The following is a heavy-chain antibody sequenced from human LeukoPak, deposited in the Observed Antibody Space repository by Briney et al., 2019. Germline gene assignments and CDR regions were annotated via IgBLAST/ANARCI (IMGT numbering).Heavy chain of an antibody. D-gene: IGHD2-21*02. V-gene: IGHV4-39*07. CDR3: AKSLAYAYCGGDCQGAFDV. J-gene: IGHJ3*01. Sequence: SETLSLTCTVSGGSISSSSYYWGWIRQPPGKGLEWIGSIYYSGSTYYNPSLKSRVTISVDTSKNQFSLKLRSVTAADTAVYYCAKSLAYAYCGGDCQGAFDVWGQGTMVTVSS. CDR2: IYYSGST. CDR1: GGSISSSSYY.